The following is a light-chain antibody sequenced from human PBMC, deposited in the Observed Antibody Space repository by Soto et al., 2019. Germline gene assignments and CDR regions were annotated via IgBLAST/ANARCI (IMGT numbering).Light chain of an antibody. J-gene: IGLJ2*01. CDR1: NSNIGSNT. V-gene: IGLV1-44*01. Sequence: QSVLTQPPSAPGTPGQRVTISCSGSNSNIGSNTVNWYQQLPGTAPKLLIYSNNQRPSGVPGRFSDSKSGTSASLAISGLQSEDEADYYCASWDDSLNGVVFGGGTQLTVL. CDR2: SNN. CDR3: ASWDDSLNGVV.